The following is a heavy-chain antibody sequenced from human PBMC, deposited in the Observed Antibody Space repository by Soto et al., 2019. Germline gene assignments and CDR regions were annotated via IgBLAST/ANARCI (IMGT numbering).Heavy chain of an antibody. Sequence: SETLSLTCTVSGGSISSGGYYWSWIRQHPGKGLEWIGYIYYSGSTYYNPSLKSRVTISVDTSKNQFSLKLSSVTAADTAVYYCARDAIAARFHTYYYYYGMDVWGQGTTVTVSS. CDR1: GGSISSGGYY. D-gene: IGHD6-6*01. CDR3: ARDAIAARFHTYYYYYGMDV. CDR2: IYYSGST. J-gene: IGHJ6*02. V-gene: IGHV4-31*03.